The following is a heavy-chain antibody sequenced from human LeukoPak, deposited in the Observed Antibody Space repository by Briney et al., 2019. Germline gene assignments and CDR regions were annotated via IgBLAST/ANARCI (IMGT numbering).Heavy chain of an antibody. CDR2: IKRDGREA. J-gene: IGHJ4*02. CDR1: EFPFSDYW. V-gene: IGHV3-7*01. D-gene: IGHD5-12*01. Sequence: GGSLRLSCAASEFPFSDYWMTWVRQAPGKGLEWVSTIKRDGREAYYVDSVKGRFTISRDNAKNSLYLQMKSLRGEDRAVYYCARLAIVPTMRAGDYWGQGTLVTVAS. CDR3: ARLAIVPTMRAGDY.